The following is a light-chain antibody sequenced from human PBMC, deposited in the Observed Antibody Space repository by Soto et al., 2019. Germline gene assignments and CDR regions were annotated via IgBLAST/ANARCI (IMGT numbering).Light chain of an antibody. CDR1: QSITSNY. J-gene: IGKJ1*01. V-gene: IGKV3-20*01. CDR3: QQYGSSPRT. CDR2: GAS. Sequence: ENVLTQSPATLSLSPGERATLSCRASQSITSNYLAWYQQKPGQAPRLLIYGASSRATGIPDRFSGSGSGTDFTLTISRLEPEDFAVYYCQQYGSSPRTFGQGTK.